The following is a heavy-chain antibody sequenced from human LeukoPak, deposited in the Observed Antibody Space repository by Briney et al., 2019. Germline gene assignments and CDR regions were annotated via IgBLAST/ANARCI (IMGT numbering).Heavy chain of an antibody. J-gene: IGHJ4*01. V-gene: IGHV5-51*01. CDR1: GNSFTNYW. D-gene: IGHD3-10*01. CDR2: IYPADVNT. Sequence: GESLKISCKGFGNSFTNYWIAWVRQMPGKGLEWMGIIYPADVNTRYSPSFQGKATISADKSISTAYLQWSSLKASDTAMYYCARQIGDGAGSYYKPPFDYWGHGTLIAFSS. CDR3: ARQIGDGAGSYYKPPFDY.